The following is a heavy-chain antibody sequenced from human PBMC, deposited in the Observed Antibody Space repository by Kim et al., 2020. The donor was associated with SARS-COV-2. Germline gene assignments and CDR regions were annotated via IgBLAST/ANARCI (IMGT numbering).Heavy chain of an antibody. V-gene: IGHV3-23*01. J-gene: IGHJ4*02. CDR3: ELVPAAPHYFDY. Sequence: GGSLRLSCAASGFTFSSYAMSWVRQAPGKGLEWVSAISGSGGSTYYADSVKGRFTISRDNSKNTLYLQMNSLRAKDTAVYYCELVPAAPHYFDYWGQGTLVTVSS. CDR1: GFTFSSYA. D-gene: IGHD2-2*01. CDR2: ISGSGGST.